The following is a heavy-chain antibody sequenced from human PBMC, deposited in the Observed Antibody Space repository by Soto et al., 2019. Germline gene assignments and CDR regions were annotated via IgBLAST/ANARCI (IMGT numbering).Heavy chain of an antibody. J-gene: IGHJ5*02. CDR1: GGSISSSSYY. CDR3: ARQFHFAAAGTGDWFDP. D-gene: IGHD6-13*01. V-gene: IGHV4-39*01. Sequence: PSETLSLTCTVSGGSISSSSYYWGWIRQPPGKGLEWIGSIYYSGSTYYNPSLKSRVTISVDTSKNQFSLKLSSVTAADTAVYYCARQFHFAAAGTGDWFDPWGQGTLVTVSS. CDR2: IYYSGST.